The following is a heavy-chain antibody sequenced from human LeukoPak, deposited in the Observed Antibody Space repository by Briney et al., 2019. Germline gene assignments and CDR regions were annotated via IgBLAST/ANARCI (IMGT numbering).Heavy chain of an antibody. CDR3: ARTYGAGIYRHFDL. CDR2: IGSAGDA. V-gene: IGHV3-13*01. D-gene: IGHD3-10*01. J-gene: IGHJ2*01. Sequence: GALRLSCAASGFSFSTYDMHLVRQVTGKGLELFSGIGSAGDAFYPDSVKGRFTISRENAENSLYLQMHSLRAGDTAVYFCARTYGAGIYRHFDLWGRGTLVTVSS. CDR1: GFSFSTYD.